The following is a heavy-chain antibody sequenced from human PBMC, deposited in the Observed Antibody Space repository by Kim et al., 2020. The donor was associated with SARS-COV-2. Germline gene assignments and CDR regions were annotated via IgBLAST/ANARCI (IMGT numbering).Heavy chain of an antibody. CDR3: ARGGYDILINWFDP. J-gene: IGHJ5*02. Sequence: SQKFRGRVTITRDTSASTAYMELSSLRSEDTAVYYCARGGYDILINWFDPWGQGTLVTVSS. V-gene: IGHV1-3*01. D-gene: IGHD3-9*01.